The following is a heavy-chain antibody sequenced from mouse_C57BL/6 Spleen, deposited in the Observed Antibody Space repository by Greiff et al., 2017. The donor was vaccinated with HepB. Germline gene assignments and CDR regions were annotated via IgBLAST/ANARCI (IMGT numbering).Heavy chain of an antibody. J-gene: IGHJ2*01. CDR3: ARSYGSSQYYFDY. Sequence: QVQLKESGAELARPGASVKMSCKASGYTFTSYTVHWVKQRPGQGLEWIGYINPSSGYTKYNQKFKDKATLTADKSSSTAYMQLSSLTSEDSAVYYCARSYGSSQYYFDYWGQGTTLTVSS. CDR2: INPSSGYT. D-gene: IGHD1-1*01. V-gene: IGHV1-4*01. CDR1: GYTFTSYT.